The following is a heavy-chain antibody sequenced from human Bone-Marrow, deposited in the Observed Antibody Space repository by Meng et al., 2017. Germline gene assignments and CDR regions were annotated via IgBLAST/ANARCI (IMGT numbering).Heavy chain of an antibody. D-gene: IGHD3-16*01. CDR2: ISYDGSNK. V-gene: IGHV3-30*07. CDR3: ARSPAKTHLGHAFDI. Sequence: GGSLRLSCAASGFTFSSYAMHWVRQAPGKGLEWVAVISYDGSNKYYADSVKGRFTISRDNSKNTLYLQMNSLRAEDTAVYYCARSPAKTHLGHAFDIWGQGTMVTVSS. J-gene: IGHJ3*02. CDR1: GFTFSSYA.